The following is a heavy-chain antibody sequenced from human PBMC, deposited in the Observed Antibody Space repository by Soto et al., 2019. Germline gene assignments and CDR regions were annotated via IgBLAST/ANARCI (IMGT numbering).Heavy chain of an antibody. J-gene: IGHJ3*02. CDR1: GGPLSSGSYY. D-gene: IGHD3-9*01. V-gene: IGHV4-61*01. CDR3: ARGGSNDWQVAFDI. Sequence: SETLSLTCTVSGGPLSSGSYYWSWIRQSPGQGLEWIGYIYYSGTAKYNPSLKSRVSISVDTSKNQFSLRLTSLSAADTAVYYCARGGSNDWQVAFDIWGQGTMVTVSS. CDR2: IYYSGTA.